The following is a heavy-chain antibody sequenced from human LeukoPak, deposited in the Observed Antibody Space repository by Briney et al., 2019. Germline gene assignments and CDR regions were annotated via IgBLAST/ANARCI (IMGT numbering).Heavy chain of an antibody. CDR1: GFTFSTYW. Sequence: GGSLRLSCAASGFTFSTYWMNWVRQAPGKGLEWVANIKQDGSEKYYVDSVKGRFTISRDNAKNSLYLQMNSLRAEDTAVYYCAKDLWDSGSQAYFDYWGQGTLVTVSS. CDR3: AKDLWDSGSQAYFDY. D-gene: IGHD3-10*01. J-gene: IGHJ4*02. V-gene: IGHV3-7*03. CDR2: IKQDGSEK.